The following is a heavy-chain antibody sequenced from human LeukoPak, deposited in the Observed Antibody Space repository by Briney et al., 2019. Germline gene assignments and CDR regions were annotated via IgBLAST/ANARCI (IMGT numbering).Heavy chain of an antibody. Sequence: PGGSLRLSCAASGFTFSSYAMSWVRQAPGKGLEWVSAISGSGGSTYYADSVKGRFTISRDNSKNTLYLQMNSLRAEDTAVYYCAKDRVAVAGFDSIFDYWGQGTLVTVSS. CDR3: AKDRVAVAGFDSIFDY. V-gene: IGHV3-23*01. CDR1: GFTFSSYA. D-gene: IGHD6-19*01. CDR2: ISGSGGST. J-gene: IGHJ4*02.